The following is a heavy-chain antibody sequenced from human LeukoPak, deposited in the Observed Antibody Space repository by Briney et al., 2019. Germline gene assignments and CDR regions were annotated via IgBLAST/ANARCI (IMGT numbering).Heavy chain of an antibody. CDR2: ISYDGSNK. Sequence: GRYLRLSCAASGFTFSSYGMHWVRQAPGKGLEWVAVISYDGSNKYYADSVKGRFTISRDNSKNTLYLQMNSLRAEDTAVYYCAKDWQLLDYWGQGTLVTVSS. CDR3: AKDWQLLDY. V-gene: IGHV3-30*18. CDR1: GFTFSSYG. D-gene: IGHD4-23*01. J-gene: IGHJ4*02.